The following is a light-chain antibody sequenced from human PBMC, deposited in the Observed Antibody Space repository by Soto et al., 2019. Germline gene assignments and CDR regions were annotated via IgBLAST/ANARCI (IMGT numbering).Light chain of an antibody. Sequence: SYELTQPPSVSVAPGKTARITCGGHNIGSKSVHWYQQKPGQAPVLVIYYDSDRPSGIPERFSGSNSGNTATLTISRVEAGDEADYYCQVWDSSSDHYVFGTVTKLTVL. CDR1: NIGSKS. V-gene: IGLV3-21*04. CDR3: QVWDSSSDHYV. CDR2: YDS. J-gene: IGLJ1*01.